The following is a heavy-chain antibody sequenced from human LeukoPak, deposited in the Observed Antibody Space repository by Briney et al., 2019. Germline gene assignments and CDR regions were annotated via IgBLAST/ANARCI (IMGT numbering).Heavy chain of an antibody. D-gene: IGHD3-9*01. J-gene: IGHJ4*02. CDR1: GVSISSTTLY. V-gene: IGHV4-39*01. CDR2: IYYSGTT. CDR3: AGASAGGSDWLSPFDY. Sequence: SETLSLTCTVPGVSISSTTLYWGWVRQSPGKGLEWIATIYYSGTTYYNPSLKSRVTISVDTSKNQFSLKLTSVTAADTAIYYCAGASAGGSDWLSPFDYWGQGTLVTVSS.